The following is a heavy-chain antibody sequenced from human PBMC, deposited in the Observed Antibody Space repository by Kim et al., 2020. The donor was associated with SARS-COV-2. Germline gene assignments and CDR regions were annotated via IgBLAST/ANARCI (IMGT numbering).Heavy chain of an antibody. CDR3: ARETMFGESHFDY. J-gene: IGHJ4*02. Sequence: AQKFQGRVTMTRDTSTSTVYMELSSLRSEDTAVYYCARETMFGESHFDYWGQGPLVTVSS. D-gene: IGHD3-3*01. V-gene: IGHV1-46*01.